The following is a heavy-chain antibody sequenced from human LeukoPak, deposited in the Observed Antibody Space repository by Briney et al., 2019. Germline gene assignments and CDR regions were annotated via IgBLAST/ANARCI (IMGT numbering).Heavy chain of an antibody. CDR3: ARAKRDDFWSGYFYYYYYMGV. Sequence: PGGSLRLSCSASGFPFMTTSMNWVRQAPGKGLEWVSYISSSGSTIYYADSVKGRFTTSRDNAKNSLYLQMNSLRAEDTAVYYCARAKRDDFWSGYFYYYYYMGVWGKGTTVTVSS. V-gene: IGHV3-11*01. J-gene: IGHJ6*03. CDR1: GFPFMTTS. D-gene: IGHD3-3*01. CDR2: ISSSGSTI.